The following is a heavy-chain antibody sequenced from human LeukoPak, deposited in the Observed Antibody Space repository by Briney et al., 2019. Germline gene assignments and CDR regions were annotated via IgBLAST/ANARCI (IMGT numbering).Heavy chain of an antibody. D-gene: IGHD3-10*01. CDR3: AKEREYYGSGSPFDY. V-gene: IGHV3-33*06. CDR2: IWYDGSNK. J-gene: IGHJ4*02. Sequence: GGSLRLSCAASGFTFSSYGMHWVRQAPGKGLEWGAVIWYDGSNKYYADSVKGRFTISRDNSKNTLYLQMNSLRAEDTAVYYCAKEREYYGSGSPFDYWGQGTLVTVSS. CDR1: GFTFSSYG.